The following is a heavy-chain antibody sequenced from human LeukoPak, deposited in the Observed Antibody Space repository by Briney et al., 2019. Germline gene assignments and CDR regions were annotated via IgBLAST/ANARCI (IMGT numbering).Heavy chain of an antibody. D-gene: IGHD4/OR15-4a*01. CDR1: GYFFINFW. Sequence: GESLKISCKGSGYFFINFWIAWVRQMPGKGLEWIGSIYPDHPHSRSSPPSQGQVSSSADKSISSAYLQRSSLKTSDTDIYYCATSLYVADGVYYTQDDTWGQGPLVTVSS. CDR2: IYPDHPHS. J-gene: IGHJ5*02. CDR3: ATSLYVADGVYYTQDDT. V-gene: IGHV5-51*01.